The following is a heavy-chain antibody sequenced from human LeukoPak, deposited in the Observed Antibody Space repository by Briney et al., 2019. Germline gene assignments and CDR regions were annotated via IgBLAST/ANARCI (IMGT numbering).Heavy chain of an antibody. CDR2: INHSGST. D-gene: IGHD3-22*01. V-gene: IGHV4-34*01. CDR1: GGSFSGYY. CDR3: ARRRITMIGIVPFFDY. Sequence: PSETLSLTCAVYGGSFSGYYWSWIRQPPRKGLEWIGEINHSGSTNYNPSLKSRVTISVDTSKNQFSLKLSSVTAADTAVYYCARRRITMIGIVPFFDYWGQGTLVTVSS. J-gene: IGHJ4*02.